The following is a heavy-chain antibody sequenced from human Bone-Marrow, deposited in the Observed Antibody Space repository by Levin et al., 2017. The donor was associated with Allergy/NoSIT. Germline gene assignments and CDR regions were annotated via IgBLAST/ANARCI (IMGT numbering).Heavy chain of an antibody. J-gene: IGHJ4*02. CDR3: AREGRFGTTDY. CDR1: GFTFSSYS. CDR2: ISSSSSYI. V-gene: IGHV3-21*01. Sequence: LSLTCAASGFTFSSYSMNWVRQAPGKGLEWVSSISSSSSYIYYADSVKGRFTISRDNAKNSLYLQMNSLRAEDTAVYYCAREGRFGTTDYWGQGTLVTVSS. D-gene: IGHD1-7*01.